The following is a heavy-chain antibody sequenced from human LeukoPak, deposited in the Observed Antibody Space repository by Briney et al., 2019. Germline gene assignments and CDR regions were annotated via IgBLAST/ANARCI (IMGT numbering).Heavy chain of an antibody. J-gene: IGHJ3*02. Sequence: GGSLRLSCAASGLTFSRYGIHWVRQAPGKGLEWEAVMSYDGSNKYYADSVKGRFTISRDNSKNTLYLQMNSLRAEDAAVYYCAKGSGNYGERAGFDTWGQGTMVTVSS. V-gene: IGHV3-30*18. D-gene: IGHD1-26*01. CDR1: GLTFSRYG. CDR3: AKGSGNYGERAGFDT. CDR2: MSYDGSNK.